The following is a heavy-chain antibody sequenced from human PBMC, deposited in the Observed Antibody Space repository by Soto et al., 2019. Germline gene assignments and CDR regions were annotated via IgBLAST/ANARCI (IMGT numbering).Heavy chain of an antibody. J-gene: IGHJ6*02. CDR3: ARGDFDWLFRTASHYYYYGMDV. D-gene: IGHD3-9*01. V-gene: IGHV4-59*01. CDR2: IYYSGST. CDR1: GGSISSYY. Sequence: SETLSLTCTVSGGSISSYYWSWIRQPPGKGLEWIGYIYYSGSTNYNPSLKSRVTISVDTSKNQFSLKLSSVTAADTAVYYCARGDFDWLFRTASHYYYYGMDVWGQGTTVTVSS.